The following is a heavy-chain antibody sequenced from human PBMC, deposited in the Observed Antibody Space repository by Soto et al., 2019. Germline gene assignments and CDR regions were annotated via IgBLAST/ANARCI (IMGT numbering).Heavy chain of an antibody. V-gene: IGHV4-59*01. CDR2: VYYTGST. Sequence: QVQLQESGPGLVKPSETLSLTCTVSGGSISADYWNWIRQPPGKGLELIGYVYYTGSTNYNPSLKGRVSLSLDPCKYQFSLNLSSVTAADTAVYFCARGRWFDPWGQGTLVTVSS. CDR3: ARGRWFDP. CDR1: GGSISADY. J-gene: IGHJ5*02.